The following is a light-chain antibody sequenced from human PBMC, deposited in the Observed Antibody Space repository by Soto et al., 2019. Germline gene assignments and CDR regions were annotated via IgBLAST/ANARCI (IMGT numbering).Light chain of an antibody. Sequence: EIVLTQSPATLSLSPGERATLSCRASQSVSTSLAWFQHHPGQAPRLLIYDASNRAPGIPARFTGSGSGTDLTRIISSLEPEDFAVYYCQQRRSWPRTFGQGTKVEIK. CDR1: QSVSTS. CDR3: QQRRSWPRT. CDR2: DAS. V-gene: IGKV3-11*01. J-gene: IGKJ1*01.